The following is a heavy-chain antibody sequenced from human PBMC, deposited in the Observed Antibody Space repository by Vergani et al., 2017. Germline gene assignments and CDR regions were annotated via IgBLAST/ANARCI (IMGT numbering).Heavy chain of an antibody. CDR1: GFTFNHYA. D-gene: IGHD5-12*01. Sequence: EVQLLESGGDLVQPGGSLRLSCAASGFTFNHYAMNWVRQAPGKGLEWVSGISGSGGSTYYAGSVKGRFNISRDSYKNTMYLQMNSLSAGDTAVYYCATANPGNSDYDYLYYYHAMDVWGQGTTVTVSS. CDR2: ISGSGGST. J-gene: IGHJ6*02. V-gene: IGHV3-23*01. CDR3: ATANPGNSDYDYLYYYHAMDV.